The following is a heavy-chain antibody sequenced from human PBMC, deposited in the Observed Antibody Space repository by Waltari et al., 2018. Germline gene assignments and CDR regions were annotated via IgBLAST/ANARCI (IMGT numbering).Heavy chain of an antibody. CDR3: ARGREPGLVVLPADV. V-gene: IGHV1-69*09. CDR2: FIPFLDVT. D-gene: IGHD2-2*01. J-gene: IGHJ6*02. Sequence: QVQLVQSEAEVKKPGSSVKVSCRASGGTFSNYDINWVRLAPGQGLEWMGRFIPFLDVTKYAGNFQGRVTFTADQSTGTAFMELSSLRSDDTAVYYCARGREPGLVVLPADVWGQGTTVTVAS. CDR1: GGTFSNYD.